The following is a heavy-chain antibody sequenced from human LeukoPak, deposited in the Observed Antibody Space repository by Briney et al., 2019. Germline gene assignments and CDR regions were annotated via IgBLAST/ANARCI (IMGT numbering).Heavy chain of an antibody. Sequence: ASVKVSCKASGYTFTSYDINWVRQATGQGLEWMGWMNPNSGNTGYAQKFQGRVTITADESTSTAYMELSSLRSEDTAVYYCATTNTYSYGEYYYYMDVWGKGTTVTVSS. CDR2: MNPNSGNT. CDR3: ATTNTYSYGEYYYYMDV. J-gene: IGHJ6*03. V-gene: IGHV1-8*03. D-gene: IGHD5-18*01. CDR1: GYTFTSYD.